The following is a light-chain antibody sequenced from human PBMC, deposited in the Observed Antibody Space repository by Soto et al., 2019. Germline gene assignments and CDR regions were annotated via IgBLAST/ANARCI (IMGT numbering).Light chain of an antibody. CDR1: NSDVGGYDR. J-gene: IGLJ3*02. Sequence: QSALTQPASVSGSPGQSITISCTGTNSDVGGYDRVSWYQQHAGKAPTLMIYEVNKRPSGISNRFSGSKSGNTASLTISGLQAEDEDDYYCCSSVGGPIWVFGGGTQLTVL. CDR2: EVN. V-gene: IGLV2-23*02. CDR3: CSSVGGPIWV.